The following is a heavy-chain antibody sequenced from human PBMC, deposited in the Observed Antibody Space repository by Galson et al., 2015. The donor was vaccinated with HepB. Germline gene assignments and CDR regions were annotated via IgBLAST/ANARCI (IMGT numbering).Heavy chain of an antibody. D-gene: IGHD4-23*01. CDR2: IRFDGSNQ. J-gene: IGHJ4*02. CDR3: AKDYRVSGGNSADY. V-gene: IGHV3-30*02. Sequence: SLRLSCAVSGFTFSNYGMHWVRQAPGKGLEWVASIRFDGSNQYHIDSVKGRFTLSRDNSKNTLYLQMNSLRAEDTAVYYCAKDYRVSGGNSADYWGQGTLVTVSS. CDR1: GFTFSNYG.